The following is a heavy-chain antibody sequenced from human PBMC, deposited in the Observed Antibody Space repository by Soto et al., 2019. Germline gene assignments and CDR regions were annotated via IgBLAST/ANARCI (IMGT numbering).Heavy chain of an antibody. Sequence: LSLTCTVSGGSISSNSYYWDWIRQPPGKGLEWIGSMYYSGATYHNPSLQSRVTISVDTSKNQFSLHLSSVTAADTAVYYCARHAAYDSVWGKSDGSDYWGQGTLVPSPQ. CDR1: GGSISSNSYY. J-gene: IGHJ4*02. CDR3: ARHAAYDSVWGKSDGSDY. CDR2: MYYSGAT. V-gene: IGHV4-39*01. D-gene: IGHD3-16*01.